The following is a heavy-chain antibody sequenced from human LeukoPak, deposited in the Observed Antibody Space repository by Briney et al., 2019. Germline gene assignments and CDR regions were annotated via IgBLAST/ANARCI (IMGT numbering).Heavy chain of an antibody. Sequence: PGGSLRLSCVASGFTFSTYVMGWVRQAPGKGLEWVANIKQDGSEKYYVDSVKGRFTISRDNAKNSLYLQMNSLRAEDTAVYYCARAPIAAAETIWGQGTLVTVSS. CDR1: GFTFSTYV. CDR2: IKQDGSEK. CDR3: ARAPIAAAETI. V-gene: IGHV3-7*01. D-gene: IGHD6-13*01. J-gene: IGHJ4*02.